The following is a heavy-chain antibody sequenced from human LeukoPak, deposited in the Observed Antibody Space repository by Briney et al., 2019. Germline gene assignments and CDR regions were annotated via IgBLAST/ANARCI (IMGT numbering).Heavy chain of an antibody. D-gene: IGHD6-19*01. CDR3: ARRDSNGWYKNWFDP. J-gene: IGHJ5*02. CDR2: MYHSGST. CDR1: GVSITSDY. V-gene: IGHV4-59*08. Sequence: TSETLSLTCTVSGVSITSDYWSWIRQPPGKGLEWIGYMYHSGSTNYNPSLKSRVTISVDTSKNQFSLKLSSVTAADTAVYYCARRDSNGWYKNWFDPWGQGTLVTVSS.